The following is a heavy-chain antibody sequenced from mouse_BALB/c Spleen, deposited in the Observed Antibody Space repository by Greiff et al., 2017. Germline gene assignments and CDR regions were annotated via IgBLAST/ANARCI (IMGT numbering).Heavy chain of an antibody. V-gene: IGHV3-6*02. CDR3: ARYGNYDDY. D-gene: IGHD2-1*01. Sequence: EVKLQESGPGLVKPSQSLSLTCSVTGYSITSGYYWNWIRQFPGNKLEWMGYISYDGSNNYNPSLKNRISITRDTSKNQFFLKLNSVTTEDTATYYCARYGNYDDYWGQGTTLTVSS. CDR1: GYSITSGYY. CDR2: ISYDGSN. J-gene: IGHJ2*01.